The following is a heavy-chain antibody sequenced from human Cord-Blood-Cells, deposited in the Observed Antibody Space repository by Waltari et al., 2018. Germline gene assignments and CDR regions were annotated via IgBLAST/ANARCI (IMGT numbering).Heavy chain of an antibody. D-gene: IGHD7-27*01. CDR2: INHGGST. V-gene: IGHV4-34*01. J-gene: IGHJ3*02. CDR1: GGSFRGYY. CDR3: ARGPRGGGPLNWGYGRGAKAFDI. Sequence: QVQLQQWGAGLLKPSETLSLTCAVYGGSFRGYYWSWIRQPPGKGQGWIGEINHGGSTNYTPSLKSLVTISVDTSKNQFSLKLGSVTAADTAVYYCARGPRGGGPLNWGYGRGAKAFDIWGQGTMVTVSS.